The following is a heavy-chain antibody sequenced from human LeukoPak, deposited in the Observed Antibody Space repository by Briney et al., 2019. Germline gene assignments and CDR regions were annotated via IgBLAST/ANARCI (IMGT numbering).Heavy chain of an antibody. V-gene: IGHV3-30*03. CDR2: ISFDGNSK. Sequence: GRSLRLSCAASGFTFTFSNYGMHWVRQAPGKGLEWVAVISFDGNSKYYADSVKGRFTISRDNYKKTMYLQMNSLRAEDTAVYYCARESYGDYYFDYWGQGTLVTVSS. CDR1: GFTFTFSNYG. CDR3: ARESYGDYYFDY. D-gene: IGHD4-17*01. J-gene: IGHJ4*02.